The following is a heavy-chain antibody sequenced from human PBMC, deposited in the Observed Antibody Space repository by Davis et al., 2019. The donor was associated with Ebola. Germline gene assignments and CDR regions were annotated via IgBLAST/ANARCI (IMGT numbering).Heavy chain of an antibody. CDR1: GFTFSSYW. V-gene: IGHV3-7*01. D-gene: IGHD3-22*01. CDR3: APNYDAYYANV. CDR2: IKEDGSDK. Sequence: GESLKISCAASGFTFSSYWMNWVRQAPGKGLEWVANIKEDGSDKYYVDSVKGRFTISRDNAKNSLYLQMNTLRAEDTALYFCAPNYDAYYANVWGKGTTVTVSS. J-gene: IGHJ6*03.